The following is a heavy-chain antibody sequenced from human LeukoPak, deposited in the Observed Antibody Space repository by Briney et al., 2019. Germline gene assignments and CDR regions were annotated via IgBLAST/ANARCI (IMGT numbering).Heavy chain of an antibody. J-gene: IGHJ4*02. V-gene: IGHV4-34*01. D-gene: IGHD3-22*01. CDR3: ASTTYYYDSSGYYPDY. CDR1: GGSFSGYY. Sequence: PSETLSLTCAAYGGSFSGYYWSWIRQPPGKGLEWIGEINHSGSTNYNPSLKSRVTISVDTSKNQFSLKLSSVTAADTAVYYCASTTYYYDSSGYYPDYWGQGTLVTVSS. CDR2: INHSGST.